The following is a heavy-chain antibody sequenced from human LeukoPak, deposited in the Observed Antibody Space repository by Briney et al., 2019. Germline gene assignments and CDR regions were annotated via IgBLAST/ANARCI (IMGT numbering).Heavy chain of an antibody. D-gene: IGHD2-2*02. CDR2: IYTSGST. CDR1: GGSISSSSYY. Sequence: SETLSLTCTVSGGSISSSSYYWGWIRQPPGKGLEWIGRIYTSGSTNYNPSLKSRVTISVDTSKNQFSLKLSSVTAADTAVYYCARPAAIGSWGHDAFDIWGQGTMVTVSS. V-gene: IGHV4-61*02. CDR3: ARPAAIGSWGHDAFDI. J-gene: IGHJ3*02.